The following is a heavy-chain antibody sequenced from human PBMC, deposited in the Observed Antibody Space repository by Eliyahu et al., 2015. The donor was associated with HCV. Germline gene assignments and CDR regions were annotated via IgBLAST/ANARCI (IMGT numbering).Heavy chain of an antibody. CDR2: IKSKTDGGTT. J-gene: IGHJ4*02. CDR3: TTDLYSKDEWLVPGGD. V-gene: IGHV3-15*01. CDR1: GFXFSNAW. Sequence: EVQLVESGGGLVXPGGSLRLSCAASGFXFSNAWXSWVRQAPGKGLEWVGRIKSKTDGGTTDYAAPVKGRFTISRDDSKNTLYLQMNSLKTEDTAVYYCTTDLYSKDEWLVPGGDWGQGTLVTVSS. D-gene: IGHD6-19*01.